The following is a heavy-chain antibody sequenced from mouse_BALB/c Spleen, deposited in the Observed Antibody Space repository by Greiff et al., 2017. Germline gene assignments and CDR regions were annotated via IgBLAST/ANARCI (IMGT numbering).Heavy chain of an antibody. CDR3: ARDDYDDGDY. J-gene: IGHJ4*01. CDR1: GFHIKDTY. D-gene: IGHD2-4*01. CDR2: IDPANGNT. V-gene: IGHV14-3*02. Sequence: EVQLHQSGAELAKPGALVKLFCTPSGFHIKDTYMHWVKQRPELGLVWIGRIDPANGNTKYDPKFQGKATITADTSSNTAYLQLSSLTSEDTAVYYCARDDYDDGDYWGQGTSVTVAS.